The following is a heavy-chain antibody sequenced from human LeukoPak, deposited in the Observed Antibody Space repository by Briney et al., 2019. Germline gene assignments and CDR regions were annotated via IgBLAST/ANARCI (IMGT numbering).Heavy chain of an antibody. J-gene: IGHJ6*03. Sequence: PSETLSLTCAVYGGSFSGYYWPWIRQPPGKGLEWIGEISRSGSTNYNPSLERRVTISVDTSKNQFSLKLSSVTAADTAVYYCTREVYSSGRDGGYYYHMDVWGKGTTVIVSS. CDR3: TREVYSSGRDGGYYYHMDV. CDR1: GGSFSGYY. V-gene: IGHV4-34*01. CDR2: ISRSGST. D-gene: IGHD6-19*01.